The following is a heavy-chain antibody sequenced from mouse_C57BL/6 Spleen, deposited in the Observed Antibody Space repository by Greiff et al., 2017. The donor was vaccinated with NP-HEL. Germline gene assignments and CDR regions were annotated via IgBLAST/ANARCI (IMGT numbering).Heavy chain of an antibody. V-gene: IGHV1-59*01. CDR3: ARSIYYYGSNYFDY. CDR2: IDPSDSYT. J-gene: IGHJ2*01. D-gene: IGHD1-1*01. Sequence: QVQLQQPGAELVRPGTSVKLSCKASGYTFTSYWMHWVKQRPGQGLEWIGVIDPSDSYTNYNQKFKGKATLTVDTSSSTAYMQLSSLTSEDSAVYYCARSIYYYGSNYFDYWGQGTTLTVSS. CDR1: GYTFTSYW.